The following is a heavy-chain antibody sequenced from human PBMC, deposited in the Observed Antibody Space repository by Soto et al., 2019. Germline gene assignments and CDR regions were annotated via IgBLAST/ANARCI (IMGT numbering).Heavy chain of an antibody. D-gene: IGHD3-9*01. CDR1: GFTFTRST. J-gene: IGHJ4*02. V-gene: IGHV1-58*01. CDR3: APDLGPFTIPDLG. CDR2: IVIGSGNT. Sequence: ALVKVSCKASGFTFTRSTVQWVRQARGQRLEWIGRIVIGSGNTDYSQQFQERVAITRDMSTSTVYMELSSLRSEDTAVYFCAPDLGPFTIPDLGWGKGTLVTVSS.